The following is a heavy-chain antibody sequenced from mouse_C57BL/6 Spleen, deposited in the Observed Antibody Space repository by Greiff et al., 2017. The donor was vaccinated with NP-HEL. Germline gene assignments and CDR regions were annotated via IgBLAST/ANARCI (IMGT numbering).Heavy chain of an antibody. D-gene: IGHD3-2*02. V-gene: IGHV1-22*01. Sequence: VQLKQSGPELVKPGASVKMSCKASGYTFTDYNMHWVKQSHGKSLEWIGYINPNNGGTSYNQKFKGKATLTVNKSSSTAYMELRSLTSEDSAVYYCARGQLRLHWFAYWGQGTLVTVSA. CDR1: GYTFTDYN. J-gene: IGHJ3*01. CDR3: ARGQLRLHWFAY. CDR2: INPNNGGT.